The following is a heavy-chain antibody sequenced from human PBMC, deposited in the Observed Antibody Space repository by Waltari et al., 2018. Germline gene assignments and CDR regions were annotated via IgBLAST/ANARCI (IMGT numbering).Heavy chain of an antibody. V-gene: IGHV3-30*04. D-gene: IGHD3-10*01. CDR3: ARNDFYYGSGSMTFDY. Sequence: GRSLRLSCAASGFTFSNYAFHFVRQAPGKGLEWVAVISYDGTKKYYADSVKGRFTISRDNSKNMLFLEMNSLRVEDTALYYCARNDFYYGSGSMTFDYWGQGALVTVSS. J-gene: IGHJ4*02. CDR2: ISYDGTKK. CDR1: GFTFSNYA.